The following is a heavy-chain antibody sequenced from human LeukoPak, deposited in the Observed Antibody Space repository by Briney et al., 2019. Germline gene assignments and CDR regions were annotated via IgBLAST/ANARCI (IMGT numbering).Heavy chain of an antibody. V-gene: IGHV3-21*01. J-gene: IGHJ5*02. Sequence: GGSLRLSCAASGFTFSSYSMNWVRQAPGKGLEWVSSIRSSSSYMYYADSLKGRFTISRDNAKNSLYLQMNSLRAEDTAVYYCARVLSLKGENWFDPWGQGTLVTVSS. CDR3: ARVLSLKGENWFDP. D-gene: IGHD3-10*01. CDR1: GFTFSSYS. CDR2: IRSSSSYM.